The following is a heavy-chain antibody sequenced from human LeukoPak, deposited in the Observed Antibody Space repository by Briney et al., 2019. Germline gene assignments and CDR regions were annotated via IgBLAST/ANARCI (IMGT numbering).Heavy chain of an antibody. CDR3: ASTARGEGSSNYYYYYMDV. CDR2: ISAYNGNT. V-gene: IGHV1-18*01. J-gene: IGHJ6*03. D-gene: IGHD2-21*01. Sequence: ASVKVSCKASGYTFTSYGISWVRQAPGQGLEWMGWISAYNGNTNYAQKLQGRVTVTTDTSTSTAYMELRSLRSDDTAVYYCASTARGEGSSNYYYYYMDVWGKGTTVTVSS. CDR1: GYTFTSYG.